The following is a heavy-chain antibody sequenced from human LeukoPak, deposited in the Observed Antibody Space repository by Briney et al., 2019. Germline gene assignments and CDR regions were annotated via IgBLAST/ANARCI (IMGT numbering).Heavy chain of an antibody. J-gene: IGHJ4*02. CDR2: IVGSSRNI. D-gene: IGHD1-1*01. Sequence: PGGSLRLSCAASGFTFSSYWMHWVRQAPGKGLEWVSYIVGSSRNIYYADSVKGRFTISRDNAKNSLYLQMDSLRAEDTAVYHCATDSPETAAFDYWGQGTLVTVSS. V-gene: IGHV3-48*04. CDR1: GFTFSSYW. CDR3: ATDSPETAAFDY.